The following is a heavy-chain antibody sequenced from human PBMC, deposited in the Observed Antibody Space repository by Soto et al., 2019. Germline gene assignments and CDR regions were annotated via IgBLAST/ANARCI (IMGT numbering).Heavy chain of an antibody. V-gene: IGHV3-48*03. Sequence: GGSLRLSCAASEFTFSDYEMNWVRQAPGKGLEWVSYISGSGSTIYYADSVKGRFTISRDNAKNSLYLQMNSLRAEDTAVFYCAREVHTAMAPSMDVWGQGTTVTVSS. CDR2: ISGSGSTI. CDR1: EFTFSDYE. CDR3: AREVHTAMAPSMDV. J-gene: IGHJ6*02. D-gene: IGHD5-18*01.